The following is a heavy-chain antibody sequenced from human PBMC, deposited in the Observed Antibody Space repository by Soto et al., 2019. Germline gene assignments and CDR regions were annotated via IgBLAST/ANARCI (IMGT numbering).Heavy chain of an antibody. CDR3: AAFFVERSPVDY. D-gene: IGHD3-3*01. CDR1: GLTFSSYA. J-gene: IGHJ4*02. V-gene: IGHV3-23*01. Sequence: EVQLLESGGGLVQPGGSLRLSCAASGLTFSSYAMSWVRQAPGKGLEWVSAISGSGGSTYYADSVKGRFTISRDNSKNPLYLQMNSLRAEDTAVYYCAAFFVERSPVDYWGQGTLVTVSS. CDR2: ISGSGGST.